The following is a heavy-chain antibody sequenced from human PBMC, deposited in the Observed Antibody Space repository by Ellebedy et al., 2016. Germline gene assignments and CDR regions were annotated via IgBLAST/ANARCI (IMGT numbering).Heavy chain of an antibody. Sequence: SGTLSLTCTVSGGSISDYFWSWIRQPAGKGLEWIGRIVSSGSTNYNPSLKSRVSMSVDTSNNQFSLNLNSVTAADTAVYYCARGVTPHFDYWGQGILVTVSS. CDR1: GGSISDYF. J-gene: IGHJ4*02. CDR3: ARGVTPHFDY. V-gene: IGHV4-4*07. D-gene: IGHD2-21*02. CDR2: IVSSGST.